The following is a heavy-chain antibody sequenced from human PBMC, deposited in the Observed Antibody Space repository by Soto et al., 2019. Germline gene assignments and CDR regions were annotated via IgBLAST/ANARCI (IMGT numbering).Heavy chain of an antibody. CDR3: ARVVRQLVPYFFDY. D-gene: IGHD6-13*01. CDR2: IYYSGNT. Sequence: SETLSLTCTVSGGSISSGGFYWSWIRQHPGKGLEWIGYIYYSGNTYYNPSLKSRVTMSVDTSKNQFFLKLRSVTAADTAVYYCARVVRQLVPYFFDYWGQGTLVTVSS. J-gene: IGHJ4*02. V-gene: IGHV4-31*03. CDR1: GGSISSGGFY.